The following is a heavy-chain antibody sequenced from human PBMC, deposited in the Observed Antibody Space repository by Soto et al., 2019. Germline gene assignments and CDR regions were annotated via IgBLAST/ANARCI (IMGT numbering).Heavy chain of an antibody. D-gene: IGHD1-26*01. CDR2: ISYDGSNK. Sequence: QVQLVESGGGVVQPGRSLRLSCAASGFTFSSYGMHWVRQAPGKGLEWVAVISYDGSNKYYADSVKGRFTISRDNSKNTLYLQMNVLRAEDTAVYYCAKGHRSGRYGYWGHGTLVTVSS. J-gene: IGHJ4*01. CDR1: GFTFSSYG. V-gene: IGHV3-30*18. CDR3: AKGHRSGRYGY.